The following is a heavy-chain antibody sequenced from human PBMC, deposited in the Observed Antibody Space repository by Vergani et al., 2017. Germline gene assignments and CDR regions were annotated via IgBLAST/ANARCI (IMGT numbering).Heavy chain of an antibody. CDR1: GFTFSNAW. Sequence: EVQLVESGGGLVKPGGSLRLSCAASGFTFSNAWMSWVRQAPGKGLEWVGRIKSKTDGGTTGDAAPVKGRFTISRDDSKNTLYLQMNSLKTEDTAVYYCTTDLLWHHGYAIDYWGQGTLVTVSS. D-gene: IGHD5-18*01. CDR3: TTDLLWHHGYAIDY. J-gene: IGHJ4*02. CDR2: IKSKTDGGTT. V-gene: IGHV3-15*01.